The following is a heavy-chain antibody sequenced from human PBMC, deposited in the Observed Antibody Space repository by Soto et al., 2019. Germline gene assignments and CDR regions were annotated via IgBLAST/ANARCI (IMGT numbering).Heavy chain of an antibody. CDR3: AREVAHRGTNWFDP. V-gene: IGHV3-66*01. Sequence: GGSLRLSCAASGFTVSSNYMSWVRQAPGKGLEWVSVIYSGGSTYYADSVKGRFTISRDNSKNTLYLQMNSLRAEDTAVYYCAREVAHRGTNWFDPWGQGTLVTVSS. CDR2: IYSGGST. J-gene: IGHJ5*02. D-gene: IGHD5-12*01. CDR1: GFTVSSNY.